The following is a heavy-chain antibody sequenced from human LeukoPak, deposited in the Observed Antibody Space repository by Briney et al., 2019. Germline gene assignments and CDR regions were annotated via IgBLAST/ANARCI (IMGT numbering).Heavy chain of an antibody. CDR3: AGGGDYYGSGSYWGGYYYGMDV. D-gene: IGHD3-10*01. Sequence: SETLSLTCTVSGGSISSYYWSWIRQPPGKGLEWIGYIYYSGSTNYNPSLKSRVTISVDTSKNQFSLKLSSVTAADTAVYYCAGGGDYYGSGSYWGGYYYGMDVWGQGTTVTVSS. V-gene: IGHV4-59*01. J-gene: IGHJ6*02. CDR2: IYYSGST. CDR1: GGSISSYY.